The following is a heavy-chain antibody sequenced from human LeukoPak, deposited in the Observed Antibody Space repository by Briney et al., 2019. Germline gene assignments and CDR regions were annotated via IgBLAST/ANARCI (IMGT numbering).Heavy chain of an antibody. D-gene: IGHD1-7*01. CDR2: IYSGGST. CDR3: AKEWGAGTQAFDI. CDR1: GFTVSSNY. V-gene: IGHV3-53*01. J-gene: IGHJ3*02. Sequence: PGGSLRLSCAASGFTVSSNYMSWVRQAPGKGLEWVSVIYSGGSTYYADSVKGRFTISRDNSKNTLYLQMNSLRAEDTAVYYCAKEWGAGTQAFDIWGQGQWSPSLQ.